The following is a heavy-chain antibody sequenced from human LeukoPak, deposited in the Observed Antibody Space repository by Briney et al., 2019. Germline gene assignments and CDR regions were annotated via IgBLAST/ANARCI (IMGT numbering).Heavy chain of an antibody. CDR3: ARQTRGWSSDYNWFDP. V-gene: IGHV4-59*08. CDR1: GGSISSYY. Sequence: SETLSLTCTVSGGSISSYYWSWIRQPPGKGLEWIGYIYYSGSTNYNPSLKSRVTISVDTSKNQFSLKLTSVTAADTAVYYCARQTRGWSSDYNWFDPWGQGTLVTVSS. D-gene: IGHD6-19*01. CDR2: IYYSGST. J-gene: IGHJ5*02.